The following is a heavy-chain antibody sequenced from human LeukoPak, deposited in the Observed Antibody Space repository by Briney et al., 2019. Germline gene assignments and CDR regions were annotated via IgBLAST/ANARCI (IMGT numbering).Heavy chain of an antibody. Sequence: GGSLRLSCAASGFTFSSYWMYWVRQVPGKGLVWVSRINSDGRTTDYADSVKGRFTISRDNAENTLYLQMNSLRGEDTAVYYCALYGGGALDIWGQGTMVTVSS. D-gene: IGHD4-23*01. CDR2: INSDGRTT. J-gene: IGHJ3*02. V-gene: IGHV3-74*01. CDR3: ALYGGGALDI. CDR1: GFTFSSYW.